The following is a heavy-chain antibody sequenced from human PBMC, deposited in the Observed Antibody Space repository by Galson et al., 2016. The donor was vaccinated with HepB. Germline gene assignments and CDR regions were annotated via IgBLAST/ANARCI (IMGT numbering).Heavy chain of an antibody. Sequence: SLRLSCAASGFTFRSYGMHWVRQAPGKGLEWVTSISSDGSKKYYADSVKGRFTISRDNSKNTLYLQMNSLRAEDTAVYYCAKESDYGDYGRFFRYSGLDVWGQGTMVTVSS. D-gene: IGHD4-17*01. V-gene: IGHV3-30*18. CDR3: AKESDYGDYGRFFRYSGLDV. CDR2: ISSDGSKK. J-gene: IGHJ6*02. CDR1: GFTFRSYG.